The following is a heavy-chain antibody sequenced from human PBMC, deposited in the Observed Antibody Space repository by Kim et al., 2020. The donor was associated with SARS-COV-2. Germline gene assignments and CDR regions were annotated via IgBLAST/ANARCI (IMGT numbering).Heavy chain of an antibody. J-gene: IGHJ3*02. V-gene: IGHV3-30*03. CDR3: AIIAAAGLEPRAFDI. D-gene: IGHD6-13*01. Sequence: DTEKGRFTISRDNSKNALYLQMNSRRAEDTAVYYCAIIAAAGLEPRAFDIWGQGTMVTVSS.